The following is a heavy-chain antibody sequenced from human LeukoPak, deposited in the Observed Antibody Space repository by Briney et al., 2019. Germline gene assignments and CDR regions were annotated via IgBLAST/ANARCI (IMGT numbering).Heavy chain of an antibody. CDR1: GYTFTSYY. V-gene: IGHV1-46*01. CDR3: AKSRTTGSASSDY. Sequence: ASVKVSCKASGYTFTSYYMHWVRQAPGQGLEWMGIINPSGGSTSYAQKFQGRVTMTRDTSASTVYMELSSLRSEDTAMYYCAKSRTTGSASSDYWGQGTLVTVSS. J-gene: IGHJ4*02. CDR2: INPSGGST. D-gene: IGHD2-8*02.